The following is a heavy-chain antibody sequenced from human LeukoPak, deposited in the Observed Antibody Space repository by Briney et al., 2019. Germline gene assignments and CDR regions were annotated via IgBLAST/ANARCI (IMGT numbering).Heavy chain of an antibody. Sequence: ASVKVSCKASGYTFTVYYMHWVRQAPGQGLEWMGRINPNSGGTNYAQKFQGRVTMTRDTSISTAYMELSRLRSDDTAVYYCARERSPIVVVVAAADGTFDYWGQGTLVTVSS. CDR2: INPNSGGT. CDR1: GYTFTVYY. J-gene: IGHJ4*02. D-gene: IGHD2-15*01. V-gene: IGHV1-2*06. CDR3: ARERSPIVVVVAAADGTFDY.